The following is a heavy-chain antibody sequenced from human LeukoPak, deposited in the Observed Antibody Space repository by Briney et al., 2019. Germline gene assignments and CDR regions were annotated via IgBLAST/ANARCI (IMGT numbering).Heavy chain of an antibody. D-gene: IGHD6-13*01. J-gene: IGHJ4*02. CDR2: INHSGST. V-gene: IGHV4-34*01. CDR1: GGSFSGYY. Sequence: SETLSLTCAVYGGSFSGYYWSWIRQPPGKGLEWIGEINHSGSTNYNPSLKSRVTISVGTSKNQFSLKLSSVTAADTAVYYCARLTIAGRSDYWGQGTLVTVSS. CDR3: ARLTIAGRSDY.